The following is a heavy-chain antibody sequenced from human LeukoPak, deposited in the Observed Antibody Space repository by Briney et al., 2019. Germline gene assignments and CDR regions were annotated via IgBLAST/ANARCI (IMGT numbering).Heavy chain of an antibody. Sequence: GGSLRLSCTGSGFIFGDYAMNWVRQAPGKGLEWVGVIRSKAYGGTAEYAASVKGRFTISRDDSKSIAYLQMNSLKTEDTAVYYCCVTMIVVVTPDAFDIWGQGTMVTVSS. CDR1: GFIFGDYA. J-gene: IGHJ3*02. V-gene: IGHV3-49*04. D-gene: IGHD3-22*01. CDR3: CVTMIVVVTPDAFDI. CDR2: IRSKAYGGTA.